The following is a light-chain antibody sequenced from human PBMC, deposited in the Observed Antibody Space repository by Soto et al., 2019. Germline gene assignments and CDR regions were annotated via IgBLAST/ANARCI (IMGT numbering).Light chain of an antibody. V-gene: IGKV1-39*01. Sequence: IHMSHAPSSLSASVLYRVTITFRASQSISSYLNWYQQKPGKAPKLLIYAASSLQSGVPSRFSGSGSGTDFTLTISSLQPEDFATYYCQQSYSTPQTFGQGTKVDIK. J-gene: IGKJ1*01. CDR1: QSISSY. CDR2: AAS. CDR3: QQSYSTPQT.